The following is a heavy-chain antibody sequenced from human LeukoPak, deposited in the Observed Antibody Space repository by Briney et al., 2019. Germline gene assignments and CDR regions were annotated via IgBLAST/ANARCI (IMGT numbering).Heavy chain of an antibody. V-gene: IGHV4-30-2*01. CDR3: ARTTDYYDSSGYRIQDAFDI. CDR2: IYHSGST. Sequence: PSQTLSLTCAVSGGSISSGGYSWSWIRQPQGKGLEWIGYIYHSGSTYYNPSLKSRVTISVDRSKNQFSLKLSSVTAADTAVYYCARTTDYYDSSGYRIQDAFDIWGQGTMVTVSS. J-gene: IGHJ3*02. CDR1: GGSISSGGYS. D-gene: IGHD3-22*01.